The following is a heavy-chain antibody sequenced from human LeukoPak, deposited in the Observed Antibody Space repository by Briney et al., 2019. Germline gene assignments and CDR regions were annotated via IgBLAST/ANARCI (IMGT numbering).Heavy chain of an antibody. CDR2: IYPGDSDT. D-gene: IGHD4/OR15-4a*01. V-gene: IGHV5-51*01. CDR3: ARGAEGRGPDKIDYYCYYMDV. CDR1: GYSFTSYW. J-gene: IGHJ6*03. Sequence: GESLKISCKGSGYSFTSYWIGWVRQMPGKGLEWMGIIYPGDSDTRYSPSFQGLVTISADKSISTVYLQWSSLKASDTAMYYCARGAEGRGPDKIDYYCYYMDVWGKGTTVTVSS.